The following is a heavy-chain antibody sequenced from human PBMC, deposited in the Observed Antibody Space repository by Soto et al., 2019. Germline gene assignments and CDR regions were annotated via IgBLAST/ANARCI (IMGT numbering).Heavy chain of an antibody. D-gene: IGHD1-1*01. CDR1: GYDFTTYG. CDR2: ISAHNGNT. CDR3: ARGRYGDY. V-gene: IGHV1-18*01. Sequence: QVHLVQSGAEVKKPGASVKVSCKGSGYDFTTYGITWVRQAPGQGLEWMAWISAHNGNTDYAQKLQGRVTVTRDTSTSTAFMELSRLRSDGTAVYYCARGRYGDYWGQGALCTFSA. J-gene: IGHJ4*02.